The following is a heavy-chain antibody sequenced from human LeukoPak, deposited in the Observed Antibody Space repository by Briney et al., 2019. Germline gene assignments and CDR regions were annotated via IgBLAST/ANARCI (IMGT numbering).Heavy chain of an antibody. CDR1: GFTFDDYA. J-gene: IGHJ4*02. CDR3: AKAPDYYDSSGYRFDY. V-gene: IGHV3-9*01. D-gene: IGHD3-22*01. Sequence: QSGGSLRLSCAASGFTFDDYAMHWVRQAPGKGLEWVSGISWNSGSIGYADFVKGRFTISRDNAKNSLYLQMNSLRAEDTALYYCAKAPDYYDSSGYRFDYWGQGTLVTVSS. CDR2: ISWNSGSI.